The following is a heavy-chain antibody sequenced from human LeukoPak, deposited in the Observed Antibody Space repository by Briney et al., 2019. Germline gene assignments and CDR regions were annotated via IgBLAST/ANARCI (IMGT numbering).Heavy chain of an antibody. V-gene: IGHV1-2*04. CDR1: GYTFTGYY. CDR3: ARVPGIAAAGHFDY. J-gene: IGHJ4*02. Sequence: ASVKVSCKASGYTFTGYYMHWVRQAPGQGLEWMGWINPNSGGTNYAQKFQGWVTMTRDTSISTAYMEQSRLRSDDTAVYYCARVPGIAAAGHFDYWGQGTLVTVSS. CDR2: INPNSGGT. D-gene: IGHD6-13*01.